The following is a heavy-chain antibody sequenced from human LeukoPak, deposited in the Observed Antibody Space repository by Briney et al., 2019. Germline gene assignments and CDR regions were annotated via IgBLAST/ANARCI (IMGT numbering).Heavy chain of an antibody. V-gene: IGHV4-34*01. D-gene: IGHD6-13*01. CDR1: GGSFSGYY. J-gene: IGHJ4*02. Sequence: PSETLSLTCAVDGGSFSGYYWSWIRQPPGKGLEWIGEINHSGSTNYNPSLKSRVTISVDTSKNQFSLKLSSVTAADTAVYYCARRYSSSWYARGYFDYWGQGTLVTVSS. CDR2: INHSGST. CDR3: ARRYSSSWYARGYFDY.